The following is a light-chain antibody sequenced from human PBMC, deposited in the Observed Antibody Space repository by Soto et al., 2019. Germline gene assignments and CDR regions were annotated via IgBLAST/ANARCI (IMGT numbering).Light chain of an antibody. Sequence: EVVLTQSPGSLSLSPGERATLYCRASQSVSSSYLAWYQQKPGQAPRLLIYGASTRATGIPDRFSGGGSGTDFTLTISSLEPEDFAVYYCQQRSNWGTFGQGTKVDIK. V-gene: IGKV3D-20*02. CDR2: GAS. CDR1: QSVSSSY. CDR3: QQRSNWGT. J-gene: IGKJ1*01.